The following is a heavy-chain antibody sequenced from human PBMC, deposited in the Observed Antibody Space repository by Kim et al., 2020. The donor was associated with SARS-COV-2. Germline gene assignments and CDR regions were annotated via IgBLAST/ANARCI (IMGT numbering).Heavy chain of an antibody. CDR1: GGSISSYY. J-gene: IGHJ5*02. D-gene: IGHD6-13*01. CDR3: ASEEQQLVNGGNWFDP. CDR2: IYYSGST. V-gene: IGHV4-59*01. Sequence: SETLSLTCTVSGGSISSYYWSWIRQPPGKGLEWIGYIYYSGSTNYNASPKSRVTISVDTPKNQFSLKLSSVTAADTAVYYCASEEQQLVNGGNWFDPWGQGTLVTVSS.